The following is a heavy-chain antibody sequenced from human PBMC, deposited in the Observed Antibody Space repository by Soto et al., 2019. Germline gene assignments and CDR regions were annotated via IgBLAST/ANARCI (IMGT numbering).Heavy chain of an antibody. V-gene: IGHV3-9*01. D-gene: IGHD3-22*01. CDR3: AKDNGGYYDSSGNFEY. Sequence: ESGGGLVQPGRSLRLSCVASGFTFDDYAMHWVRQAPGKGLEWVSGISWNGGSLGYGDSVKGRFTISRDNAKKSLYLQMNSLRPEDTAFYYCAKDNGGYYDSSGNFEYWGQGTLVTVSS. J-gene: IGHJ4*02. CDR2: ISWNGGSL. CDR1: GFTFDDYA.